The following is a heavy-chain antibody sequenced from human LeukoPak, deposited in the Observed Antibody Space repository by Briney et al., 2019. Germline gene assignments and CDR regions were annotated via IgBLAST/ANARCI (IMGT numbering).Heavy chain of an antibody. D-gene: IGHD3-10*01. V-gene: IGHV3-30*02. Sequence: GGSLRLSCAASRFTFSNYGMHWVRQAPGKGLEWVAFIRHDGSDKYYADSVKGRFTLSRDNSKNTLYLQMNSLRAEDTAVYYCAKDVFTMVRGAPHGYWGQGTLVTVSS. CDR2: IRHDGSDK. J-gene: IGHJ4*02. CDR3: AKDVFTMVRGAPHGY. CDR1: RFTFSNYG.